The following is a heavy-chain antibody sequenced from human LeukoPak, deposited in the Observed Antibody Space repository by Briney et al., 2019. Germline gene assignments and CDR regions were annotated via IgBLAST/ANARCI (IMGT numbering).Heavy chain of an antibody. CDR2: INPSGGST. Sequence: ASVKVSCKASGYTFTSYYMHWVRQAPGQGLEWMGIINPSGGSTGYAQKFQGRVTMTRDTSTSTVYMELSSLRSEDTAVYYCARDLGKYSGYDGGHDGYWGQGTLVTVSS. CDR1: GYTFTSYY. J-gene: IGHJ4*02. D-gene: IGHD5-12*01. V-gene: IGHV1-46*01. CDR3: ARDLGKYSGYDGGHDGY.